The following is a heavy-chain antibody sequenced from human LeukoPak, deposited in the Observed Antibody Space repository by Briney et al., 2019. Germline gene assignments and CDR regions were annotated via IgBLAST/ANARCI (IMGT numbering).Heavy chain of an antibody. CDR1: GSSPDTRGAG. CDR3: ARTPLVITAKGFFDY. V-gene: IGHV2-5*02. J-gene: IGHJ4*02. CDR2: IYWDHED. Sequence: ESGPTLVNPPQTLTLTCTFAGSSPDTRGAGVAWSRQPPGKALEWLPLIYWDHEDRYSPSLKSRLTISKDASKNQVVLTMTNMDPVDTATYFCARTPLVITAKGFFDYWGQGTLVTVSS. D-gene: IGHD4/OR15-4a*01.